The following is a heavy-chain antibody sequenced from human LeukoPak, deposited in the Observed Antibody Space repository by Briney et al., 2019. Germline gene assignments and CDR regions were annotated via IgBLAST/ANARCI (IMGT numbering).Heavy chain of an antibody. CDR3: ARTLRGVITSIDY. CDR2: IYYSGST. V-gene: IGHV4-39*07. Sequence: SETLSLTCTVSGGSISSSSYYWGWIRQPPGKGLEWIGRIYYSGSTYYNPSLKSRVTISVDTSKNQFSLKLSSVTAADTAVYYCARTLRGVITSIDYWGQGTLVTVSS. CDR1: GGSISSSSYY. D-gene: IGHD3-10*01. J-gene: IGHJ4*02.